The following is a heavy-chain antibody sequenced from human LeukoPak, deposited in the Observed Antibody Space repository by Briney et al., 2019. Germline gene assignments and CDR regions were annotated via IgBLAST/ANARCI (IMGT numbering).Heavy chain of an antibody. CDR3: ARGVRGDCRSTSCYVAYYYFSMNV. J-gene: IGHJ6*03. V-gene: IGHV3-11*01. Sequence: GGSLRLSCAASGFTFSNYYMSWIRQAPGKGLEWVSYISGTSSTIYYADSVKGRFTISRDWSTGAVYLQMDNLKTEDTGTYYCARGVRGDCRSTSCYVAYYYFSMNVWGEGTSVTVSS. CDR1: GFTFSNYY. CDR2: ISGTSSTI. D-gene: IGHD2-2*01.